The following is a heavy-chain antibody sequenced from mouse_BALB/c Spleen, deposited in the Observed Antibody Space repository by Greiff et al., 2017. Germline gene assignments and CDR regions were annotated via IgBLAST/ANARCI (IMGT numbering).Heavy chain of an antibody. V-gene: IGHV5-6-5*01. CDR2: IRSGGST. CDR3: AREELYYFDY. Sequence: EVKLVESGGGLVKPGGSLKLSCAASGFTFSSYAMSWVRQTPEKRLEWVASIRSGGSTYYPDSVKGRFTISRDNARNILYLQMSSLRSEDTAMYYCAREELYYFDYWGQGTTLTVSS. CDR1: GFTFSSYA. J-gene: IGHJ2*01.